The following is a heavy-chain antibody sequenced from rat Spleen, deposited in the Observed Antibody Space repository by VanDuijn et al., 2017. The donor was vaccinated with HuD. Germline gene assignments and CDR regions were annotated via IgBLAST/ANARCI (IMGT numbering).Heavy chain of an antibody. Sequence: EVQLQESGPGLVKPSQSLSLTCSVTGYSITSSYRWNWIRKFPGNKMEWIGHISYSGSTSYNPSLKSRISITRDTSKNQFFLQLNSVTTEDTATYYCARYRDTYGHVGIFDYWGQGVRVTVSS. J-gene: IGHJ2*01. V-gene: IGHV3-1*01. CDR2: ISYSGST. CDR1: GYSITSSY. CDR3: ARYRDTYGHVGIFDY. D-gene: IGHD2-5*01.